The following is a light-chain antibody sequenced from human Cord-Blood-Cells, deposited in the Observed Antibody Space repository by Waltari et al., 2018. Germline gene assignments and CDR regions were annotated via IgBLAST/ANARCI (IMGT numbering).Light chain of an antibody. CDR3: SSYTSSSTLV. V-gene: IGLV2-14*01. CDR2: DVS. CDR1: SSDVGGYTY. Sequence: QSALTPPASVSWSPGQSITISCTGTSSDVGGYTYVSWYQQHPGKAPKLMMYDVSNRPSGVSNRFAGSKSGNTASLTISGLQAEDEADYYCSSYTSSSTLVFGGGTKLTVL. J-gene: IGLJ3*02.